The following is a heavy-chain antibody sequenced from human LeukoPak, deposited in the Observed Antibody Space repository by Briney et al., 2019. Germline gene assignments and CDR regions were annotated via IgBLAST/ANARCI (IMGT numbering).Heavy chain of an antibody. CDR3: AREERLRWTAY. Sequence: GGSLRLSCAASGVTFSDYYMSWILQAPGKGPEWLSYISSDGTTIQYAASVKGRFTISRDNAKNSLYLQMNSLRAEDTAVYYCAREERLRWTAYWGQGTLVTVSS. CDR1: GVTFSDYY. V-gene: IGHV3-11*01. D-gene: IGHD4-23*01. J-gene: IGHJ4*02. CDR2: ISSDGTTI.